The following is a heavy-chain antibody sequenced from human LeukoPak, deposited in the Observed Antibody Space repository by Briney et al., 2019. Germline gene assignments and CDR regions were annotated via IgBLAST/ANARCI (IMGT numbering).Heavy chain of an antibody. D-gene: IGHD1-26*01. J-gene: IGHJ3*02. Sequence: GGTLRLSCAASGFTFSRHGMNWVRQAPGKGLVWVSRINSDGSSTSYADSVKGRFTISRDNAKNSLYLQMNSLRAEDTAVYYCARDPTSSWETAFDIWGQGTMVTVSS. CDR2: INSDGSST. CDR1: GFTFSRHG. V-gene: IGHV3-74*01. CDR3: ARDPTSSWETAFDI.